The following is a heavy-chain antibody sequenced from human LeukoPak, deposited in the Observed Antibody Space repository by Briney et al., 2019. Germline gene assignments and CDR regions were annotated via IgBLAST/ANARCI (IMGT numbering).Heavy chain of an antibody. CDR1: GFTFSSYA. V-gene: IGHV3-23*01. D-gene: IGHD2-2*01. CDR3: AKAYCSSTSCYAQGYYGMDV. CDR2: ISGSGGSS. J-gene: IGHJ6*02. Sequence: GGSLRLSCAASGFTFSSYAMSWVRQAPGKGLEWVSAISGSGGSSYYADSVKGRVTISRDNSKKTLYLQMNSLRADDTAVYYCAKAYCSSTSCYAQGYYGMDVWGQGTTVTVSS.